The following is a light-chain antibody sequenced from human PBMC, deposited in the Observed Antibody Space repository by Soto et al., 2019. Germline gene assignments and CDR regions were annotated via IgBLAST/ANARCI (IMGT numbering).Light chain of an antibody. V-gene: IGKV3-20*01. J-gene: IGKJ2*01. Sequence: ELVLTQSPGTLSLSPGERATLSCRASQSVSSSYLAWYQQKPGQAPRLLIYGASSSATGIPDRFSGSGSGTDLTLTISRLEPEDFAVYYCQQYGSSPGTFGQGTKLEIK. CDR3: QQYGSSPGT. CDR2: GAS. CDR1: QSVSSSY.